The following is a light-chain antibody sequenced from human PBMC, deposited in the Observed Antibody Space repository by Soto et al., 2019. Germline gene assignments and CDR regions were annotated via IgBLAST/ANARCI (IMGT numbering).Light chain of an antibody. Sequence: QSVLAQPSSVSGSPGQSITISCTGTSTDVGGYNYVSWYQHHPGKGPKLIIYEVNNRPSGVSDRFSGSKSGNKASLTISNLDAEDESHSPCGSYTTTDTPVVFGTGTKVTV. CDR1: STDVGGYNY. J-gene: IGLJ1*01. CDR2: EVN. V-gene: IGLV2-14*01. CDR3: GSYTTTDTPVV.